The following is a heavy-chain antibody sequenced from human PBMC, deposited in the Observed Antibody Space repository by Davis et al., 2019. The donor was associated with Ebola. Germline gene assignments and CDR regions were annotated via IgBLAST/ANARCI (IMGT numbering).Heavy chain of an antibody. J-gene: IGHJ4*02. V-gene: IGHV3-9*01. D-gene: IGHD6-13*01. CDR1: GLTFDDYA. Sequence: PGGSLRLSCATSGLTFDDYAMHWFRQAPGKGLEWVSGINSNSGTSAYADSVKGRFTISRDNAQDSLYLQMNSLRTEDTAFYYCAKGLAAALPRAIDYWGQGTVVTVSS. CDR2: INSNSGTS. CDR3: AKGLAAALPRAIDY.